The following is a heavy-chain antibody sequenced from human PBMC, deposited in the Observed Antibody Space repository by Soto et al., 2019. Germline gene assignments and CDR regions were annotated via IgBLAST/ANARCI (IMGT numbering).Heavy chain of an antibody. CDR1: GYTLTELS. D-gene: IGHD2-15*01. V-gene: IGHV1-24*01. J-gene: IGHJ3*02. CDR3: ATTKDCSGGSCYLGGAFDI. CDR2: FDPEDGET. Sequence: ASVKVSCKVSGYTLTELSMHWVRQAPGKGLEWMGGFDPEDGETIYAQKFQGRVTMTEDTSTGTAYMELSSLRSEDTAVYYCATTKDCSGGSCYLGGAFDIWGQGTMVTVSS.